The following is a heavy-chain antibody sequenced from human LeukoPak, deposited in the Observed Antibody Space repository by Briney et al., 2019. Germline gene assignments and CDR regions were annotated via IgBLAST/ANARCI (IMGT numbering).Heavy chain of an antibody. CDR2: IYTSGST. CDR1: SGSLGSYY. CDR3: AREYSSSSGKALDY. Sequence: SETLSLTCTVSSGSLGSYYWNWLRQPAGEGLEWIGHIYTSGSTNYNPSLKSRVTMSVDTSKNQFSLKLNSVTAADTAFYYCAREYSSSSGKALDYWGQGTLVTVSS. V-gene: IGHV4-4*07. D-gene: IGHD6-6*01. J-gene: IGHJ4*02.